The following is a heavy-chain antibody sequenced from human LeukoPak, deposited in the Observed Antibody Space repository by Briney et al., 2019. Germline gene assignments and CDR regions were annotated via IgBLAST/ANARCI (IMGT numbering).Heavy chain of an antibody. D-gene: IGHD1-26*01. V-gene: IGHV1-18*01. Sequence: ASVKVSCKASGGTFSSYAINWVRQAPGQGLEWMGWISAYNGNTNYAQKLQGRVTMTTDTSTSTAYMELRSLRSDDTAVYYCARDLDQYSGRYGGFGHDFWGQGTLVTVSS. CDR1: GGTFSSYA. CDR3: ARDLDQYSGRYGGFGHDF. J-gene: IGHJ4*02. CDR2: ISAYNGNT.